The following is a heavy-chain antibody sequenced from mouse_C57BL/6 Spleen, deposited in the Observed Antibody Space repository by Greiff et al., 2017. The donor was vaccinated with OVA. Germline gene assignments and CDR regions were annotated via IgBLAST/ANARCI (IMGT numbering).Heavy chain of an antibody. V-gene: IGHV3-6*01. J-gene: IGHJ4*01. CDR1: GYSITSGYY. CDR2: ISYDGSN. D-gene: IGHD2-3*01. Sequence: VQLKESGPGLVKPSQSLSLTCSVTGYSITSGYYWNWIRQFPGNKLEWMGYISYDGSNNYNPSLKNRISITRDTSKNQFFLKLNSVTTEDTATYYCAREALYDGYFAMDYWGQGTSVTVSS. CDR3: AREALYDGYFAMDY.